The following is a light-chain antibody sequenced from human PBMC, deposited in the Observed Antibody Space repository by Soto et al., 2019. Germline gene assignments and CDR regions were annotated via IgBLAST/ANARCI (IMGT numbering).Light chain of an antibody. CDR1: QSISAW. J-gene: IGKJ1*01. V-gene: IGKV1-5*03. Sequence: DIQMTQSPSTLSASVGDRVSINCRASQSISAWLAWYQQKPGKAPRLLIYKASTLEIGVPSRFSGSGSGTEFTLTISSRQPDDVATYYCQQYNDYSWTFGQGTKGEIK. CDR3: QQYNDYSWT. CDR2: KAS.